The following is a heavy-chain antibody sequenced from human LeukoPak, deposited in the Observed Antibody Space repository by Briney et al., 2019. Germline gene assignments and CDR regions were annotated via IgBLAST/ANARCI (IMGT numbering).Heavy chain of an antibody. V-gene: IGHV1-24*01. CDR2: FDIEDAET. CDR1: GHSLTDLS. Sequence: ASVKVSCKVSGHSLTDLSIHWVRQAPGKGLEWMGGFDIEDAETIYGQEFEGRVIMTEDTATETAYMELSSLKYEDTVVYYCVAEVIEVTMGDYWGQGTLVTVSS. CDR3: VAEVIEVTMGDY. D-gene: IGHD4-11*01. J-gene: IGHJ4*02.